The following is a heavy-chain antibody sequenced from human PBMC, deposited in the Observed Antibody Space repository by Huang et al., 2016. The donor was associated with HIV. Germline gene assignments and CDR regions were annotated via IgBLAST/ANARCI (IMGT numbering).Heavy chain of an antibody. CDR2: VRKDGSEK. Sequence: LVESGGGLVRPGGSLRLSCAGSTVTFSAYWMTWVRQAPGEGRGWVASVRKDGSEKHYVDSVEGRFNISRDNGKKVLFLEMRSLGVDDTAVYFCATKADAMDVWGQGTTVIVSS. CDR1: TVTFSAYW. CDR3: ATKADAMDV. J-gene: IGHJ6*02. D-gene: IGHD2-8*01. V-gene: IGHV3-7*01.